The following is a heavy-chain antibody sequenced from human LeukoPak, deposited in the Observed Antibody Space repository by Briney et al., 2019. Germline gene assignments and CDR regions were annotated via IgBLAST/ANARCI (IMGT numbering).Heavy chain of an antibody. CDR3: ARVFTIFGVVTLDY. V-gene: IGHV3-30*02. CDR1: GFTFSSYG. CDR2: IPYDGSNK. J-gene: IGHJ4*02. Sequence: GGSLRLSCAASGFTFSSYGIHWVRQAPGKGLEWVAFIPYDGSNKYYADSVKGRFTISRDNSKNTLYLQMNSLRAEDTAVYYCARVFTIFGVVTLDYWGQGTPVTVSS. D-gene: IGHD3-3*01.